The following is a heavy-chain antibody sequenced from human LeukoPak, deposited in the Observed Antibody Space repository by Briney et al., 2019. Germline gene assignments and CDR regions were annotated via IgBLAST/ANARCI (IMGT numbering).Heavy chain of an antibody. J-gene: IGHJ4*02. Sequence: GSLRLSCAASGFTFSSYSMNWVRQAPGKGLEWVSSISSSSSYIYYADSVKGRFTISRDNAKNSLYLQMNSLRAEDTAVYYCARDEASGSEIDYWGRGTLVTVSS. D-gene: IGHD3-10*01. CDR3: ARDEASGSEIDY. CDR2: ISSSSSYI. V-gene: IGHV3-21*01. CDR1: GFTFSSYS.